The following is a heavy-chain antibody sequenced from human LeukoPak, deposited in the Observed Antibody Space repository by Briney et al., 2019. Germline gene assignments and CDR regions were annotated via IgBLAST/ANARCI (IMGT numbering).Heavy chain of an antibody. CDR3: ARVGCGGDCYADGFDI. J-gene: IGHJ3*02. CDR2: LNPSGGSP. Sequence: ASLTVSCKASGYTFTRYYMHWVRQAPGQGVEWMGILNPSGGSPSYAQKFQGRVTMIREPSTSTVSMEMSSLRSEDTAIYYCARVGCGGDCYADGFDIWGQGTMVTVSS. V-gene: IGHV1-46*01. CDR1: GYTFTRYY. D-gene: IGHD2-21*02.